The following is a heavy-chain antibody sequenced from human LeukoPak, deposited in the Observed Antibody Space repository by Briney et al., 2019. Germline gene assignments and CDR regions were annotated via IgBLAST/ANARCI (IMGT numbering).Heavy chain of an antibody. CDR2: ITSSGGST. V-gene: IGHV3-23*01. D-gene: IGHD2-2*01. J-gene: IGHJ6*03. CDR1: GFIFKNYA. Sequence: GGSLRLSCAASGFIFKNYAMNWVRQAPGKGLEWVSAITSSGGSTYYADSVKGRFTISRDNSKNTLYLQMNSLRAEDTAVYYCAKAPRGCSSTSCYYYYYYMDVWGKGTTVTVSS. CDR3: AKAPRGCSSTSCYYYYYYMDV.